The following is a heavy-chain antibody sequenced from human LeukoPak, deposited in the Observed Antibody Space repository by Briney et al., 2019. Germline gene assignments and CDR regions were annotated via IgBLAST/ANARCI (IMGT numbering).Heavy chain of an antibody. CDR1: GFTFSSYA. V-gene: IGHV3-30-3*01. CDR2: ISYDGSNK. CDR3: ASGRYCSGGSCYDAFDI. D-gene: IGHD2-15*01. J-gene: IGHJ3*02. Sequence: GGSLRLSCAASGFTFSSYAMHWVRQAPGKGLEWVAVISYDGSNKYYADSVKGRFTISRDNSKNTLYLQMNSLRAEDTAVYYCASGRYCSGGSCYDAFDIWGQGTMVTVSS.